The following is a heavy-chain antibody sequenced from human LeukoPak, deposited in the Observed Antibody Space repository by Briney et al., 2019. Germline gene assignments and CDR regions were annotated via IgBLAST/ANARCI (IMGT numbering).Heavy chain of an antibody. D-gene: IGHD3-3*01. CDR2: IYHSGST. J-gene: IGHJ4*02. V-gene: IGHV4-38-2*01. Sequence: PSENLSLTCAVSGYSISSGYYGGWIRQPPGKGLEWIGSIYHSGSTYYNPSLKSRVTISVDTSKNQFSLKLSSVTAADTAVYYCARQGTIFGVTNFDYWGQGTLVTVSS. CDR1: GYSISSGYY. CDR3: ARQGTIFGVTNFDY.